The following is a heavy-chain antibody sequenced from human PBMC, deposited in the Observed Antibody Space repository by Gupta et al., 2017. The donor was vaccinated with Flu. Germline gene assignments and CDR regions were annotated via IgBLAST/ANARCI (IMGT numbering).Heavy chain of an antibody. CDR3: TRYTSTYPVTPTGY. V-gene: IGHV3-15*01. CDR2: TGGGTT. J-gene: IGHJ4*02. D-gene: IGHD2/OR15-2a*01. Sequence: TGGGTTDYAAPVKGTFTISRDDSKNTLYLQMNSLKTEDTAVYYCTRYTSTYPVTPTGYWGQGTLVIVSS.